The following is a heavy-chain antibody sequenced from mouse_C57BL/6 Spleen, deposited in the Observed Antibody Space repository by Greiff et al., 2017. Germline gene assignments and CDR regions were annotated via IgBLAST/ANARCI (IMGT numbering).Heavy chain of an antibody. CDR1: GYTFTDYN. J-gene: IGHJ2*01. V-gene: IGHV1-18*01. Sequence: VQLQQSGPELVKPGASVKIPCKASGYTFTDYNMDWVKQSHGKSLEWIGDINPNNGGTIYNQKFKGKATLTVDKSSSTAYMELRSLTSEDTAVYYCARWGRKSPSGDYFDYWGQGTTRTVSS. CDR3: ARWGRKSPSGDYFDY. CDR2: INPNNGGT.